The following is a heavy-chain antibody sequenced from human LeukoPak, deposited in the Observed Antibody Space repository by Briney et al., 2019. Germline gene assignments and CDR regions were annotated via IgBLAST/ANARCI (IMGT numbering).Heavy chain of an antibody. CDR2: ISAYNGNT. Sequence: ASVKVSCKASGYTFTSYGISWVRQAPGQGLEWMGWISAYNGNTHYAQKLQGRVTMTTDTSTSTVYMELSSLRSEDTAVYYCARGARFEYGSDWGQGTLVTVSS. CDR1: GYTFTSYG. V-gene: IGHV1-18*01. J-gene: IGHJ4*02. D-gene: IGHD4/OR15-4a*01. CDR3: ARGARFEYGSD.